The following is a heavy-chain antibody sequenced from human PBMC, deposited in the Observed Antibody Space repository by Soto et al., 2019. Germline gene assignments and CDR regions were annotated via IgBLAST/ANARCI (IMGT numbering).Heavy chain of an antibody. D-gene: IGHD6-6*01. CDR1: GGSFRNSV. V-gene: IGHV1-69*01. CDR2: VIPILGTV. J-gene: IGHJ4*02. CDR3: ARLGHHGK. Sequence: QVQLVQSGAEVKKPGSSVKVSCTASGGSFRNSVISWVRQAPAQRLEWMGGVIPILGTVNYAQKFKGRVTMTADEATSTADMDLSSLSPDDTAVYYCARLGHHGKWVPGTLVVVSS.